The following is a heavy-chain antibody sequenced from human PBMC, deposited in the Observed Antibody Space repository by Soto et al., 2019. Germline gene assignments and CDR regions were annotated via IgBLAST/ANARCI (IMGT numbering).Heavy chain of an antibody. V-gene: IGHV3-23*01. J-gene: IGHJ3*02. CDR2: ISGSGGST. D-gene: IGHD3-9*01. CDR1: GFNFSSYG. Sequence: PGGSLRLSCAASGFNFSSYGMHWVRPAPGKGLEWVSAISGSGGSTYYADSVRGRFTISRDNSKNTLYLQMSSLRAEDTAVYSCAKDPGPPWLFPASDAFDIWGQGTMVTV. CDR3: AKDPGPPWLFPASDAFDI.